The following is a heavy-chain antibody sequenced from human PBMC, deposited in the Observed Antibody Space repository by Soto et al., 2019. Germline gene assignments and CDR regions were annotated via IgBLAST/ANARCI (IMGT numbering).Heavy chain of an antibody. V-gene: IGHV3-30-3*01. D-gene: IGHD5-12*01. CDR2: ISYDGSNK. Sequence: GGSLRLSCAASGFTFSSYAMHWVRQAPGKGLEWVAVISYDGSNKYYADSVKGRFTISRDNSKNTLYLQMTSLRAEDTAVYYCARALYSGYESPWGYYYYGMDVWGQGTTVTVSS. CDR1: GFTFSSYA. J-gene: IGHJ6*02. CDR3: ARALYSGYESPWGYYYYGMDV.